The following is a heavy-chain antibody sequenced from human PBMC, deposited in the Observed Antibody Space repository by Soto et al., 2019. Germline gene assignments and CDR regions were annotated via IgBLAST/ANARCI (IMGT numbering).Heavy chain of an antibody. V-gene: IGHV3-48*02. J-gene: IGHJ6*02. D-gene: IGHD3-9*01. CDR2: ISSSSSTI. CDR1: GFTFSSYS. CDR3: ARDPVRPYYDILTGYPPKGMDV. Sequence: GGSLRLSCAASGFTFSSYSMNWVRQAPGKGLEWVSYISSSSSTIYYADSVKGRFTISRDNAKNSLYLQMNSLRDEDTAVYYCARDPVRPYYDILTGYPPKGMDVWGQGTSVTVSS.